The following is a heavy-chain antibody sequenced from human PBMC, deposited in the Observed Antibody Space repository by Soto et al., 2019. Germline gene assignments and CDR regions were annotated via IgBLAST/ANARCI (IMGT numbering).Heavy chain of an antibody. D-gene: IGHD5-12*01. V-gene: IGHV1-69*01. CDR1: GGTFSSYA. CDR3: ARAGRDGYNYYYYYGMDV. CDR2: IIPIFGTA. J-gene: IGHJ6*02. Sequence: QVQLVQSGAEVKKPGSSVKVSCKASGGTFSSYAISWVRQAPGQGLEWMGGIIPIFGTANYAQKFQGIVTITADESTSTAYMELSSLRSEDTAVYYCARAGRDGYNYYYYYGMDVWGQGTTVTVSS.